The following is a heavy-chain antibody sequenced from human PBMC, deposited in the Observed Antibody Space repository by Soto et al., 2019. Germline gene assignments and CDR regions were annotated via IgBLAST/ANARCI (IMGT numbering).Heavy chain of an antibody. CDR2: TYYRSKWYN. CDR3: ARDTGRTGEDSSRWYSFNWFDP. V-gene: IGHV6-1*01. D-gene: IGHD6-13*01. J-gene: IGHJ5*02. Sequence: SQTLSLTCAISGDSVSSNSAAWNWIRQSPSRGLEWLGRTYYRSKWYNDYAVSVKSRITINPDTSKNQFSLQLNSVTPDDTAVYSCARDTGRTGEDSSRWYSFNWFDPWGQGTLVTVSS. CDR1: GDSVSSNSAA.